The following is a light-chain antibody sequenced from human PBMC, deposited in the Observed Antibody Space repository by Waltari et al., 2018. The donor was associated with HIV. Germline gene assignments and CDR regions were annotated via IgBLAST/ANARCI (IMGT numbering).Light chain of an antibody. J-gene: IGLJ2*01. CDR1: SSDVGRYNY. Sequence: SDVNQHRSLSGWPGQYVTISGTGTSSDVGRYNYDSGYQHHPGKDTNLILYDVSDRPSGVPDRFSGSKSGNTASLTIFGLQAEDEADYYCCSYAGTYTFVVFGGGTKLPVL. V-gene: IGLV2-11*01. CDR2: DVS. CDR3: CSYAGTYTFVV.